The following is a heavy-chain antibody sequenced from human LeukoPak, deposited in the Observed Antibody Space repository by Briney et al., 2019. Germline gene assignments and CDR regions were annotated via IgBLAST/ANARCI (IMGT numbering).Heavy chain of an antibody. CDR1: GGPISSYY. D-gene: IGHD5-12*01. Sequence: ASETLSLTCTVSGGPISSYYWSWIRQPPGKGLEWIGYIYYSGSTNYNPSLKSRVTISVDTSKNQFSLKLSSVTAADTAVYYCARVNSGYDFYYFDYWGQGTLVTVSS. J-gene: IGHJ4*02. V-gene: IGHV4-59*01. CDR3: ARVNSGYDFYYFDY. CDR2: IYYSGST.